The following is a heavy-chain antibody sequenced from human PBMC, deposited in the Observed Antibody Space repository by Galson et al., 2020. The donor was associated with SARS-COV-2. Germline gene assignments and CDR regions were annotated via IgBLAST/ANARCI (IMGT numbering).Heavy chain of an antibody. CDR3: ARDGYNLIPFDY. D-gene: IGHD6-25*01. CDR1: GFTSTNYA. V-gene: IGHV3-23*01. Sequence: GESLKISCAASGFTSTNYAMSWVRQAPGTGLEWLASIRGTGFSPEYAASVKGRFTMSRDESTNTVHLEMNSLRIEDTAVYHCARDGYNLIPFDYWGQGTLVVVSS. J-gene: IGHJ4*02. CDR2: IRGTGFSP.